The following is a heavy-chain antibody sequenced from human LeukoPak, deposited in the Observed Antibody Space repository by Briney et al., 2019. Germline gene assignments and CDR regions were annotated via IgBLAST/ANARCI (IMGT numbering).Heavy chain of an antibody. CDR3: AKDASHSGSYYGH. V-gene: IGHV3-23*01. CDR2: ISGSGDST. D-gene: IGHD1-26*01. CDR1: GFTFSSYA. J-gene: IGHJ4*02. Sequence: GGSLRLSCAASGFTFSSYAMSWVRQAPGKGLEWVSAISGSGDSTYYADSVKGRFTISRDNSKNTLYLQMNSLRADDTAVYYCAKDASHSGSYYGHWGQGTLVTVSS.